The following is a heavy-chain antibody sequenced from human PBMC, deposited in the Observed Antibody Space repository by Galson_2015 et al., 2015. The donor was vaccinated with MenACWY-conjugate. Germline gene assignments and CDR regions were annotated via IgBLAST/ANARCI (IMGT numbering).Heavy chain of an antibody. CDR2: ISASGGST. V-gene: IGHV3-23*01. CDR3: VKGRGSLSHNYYFYFMDV. D-gene: IGHD6-6*01. CDR1: GFSFRSDA. Sequence: SLRLSCAASGFSFRSDAISWVRQAPGKGLDWVSAISASGGSTYYPDYAKGRFTISRDNSKNTLFLEMNSLRGEDTALYYCVKGRGSLSHNYYFYFMDVWGKGTTVTVS. J-gene: IGHJ6*03.